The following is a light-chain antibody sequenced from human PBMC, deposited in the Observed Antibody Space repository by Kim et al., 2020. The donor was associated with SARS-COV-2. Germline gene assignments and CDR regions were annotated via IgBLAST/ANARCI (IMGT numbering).Light chain of an antibody. J-gene: IGLJ3*02. Sequence: SYELTQPPSVSVSPGQTASITCSGDKLGDKYACWYQQKPGQSPVLVIYQDSKRPSGIPERFSGSNSGNTATLTFSGTQAMDEADYYCQAWDSSTAWVFGGGTQLTVL. CDR1: KLGDKY. V-gene: IGLV3-1*01. CDR2: QDS. CDR3: QAWDSSTAWV.